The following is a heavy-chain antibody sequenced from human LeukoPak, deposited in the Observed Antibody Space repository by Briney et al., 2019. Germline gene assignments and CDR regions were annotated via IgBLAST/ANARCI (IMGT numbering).Heavy chain of an antibody. D-gene: IGHD2-15*01. J-gene: IGHJ4*02. CDR1: YYSISRGYY. V-gene: IGHV4-38-2*02. Sequence: SETLSLTCNVSYYSISRGYYWGWIRQPPGKGLEWIGSNYHSGSTYYNPSLKSRITISVDTSKNQFSLRLISVTAADTAVYYCARVTLLPTHIDYWGQGTLVTVSS. CDR3: ARVTLLPTHIDY. CDR2: NYHSGST.